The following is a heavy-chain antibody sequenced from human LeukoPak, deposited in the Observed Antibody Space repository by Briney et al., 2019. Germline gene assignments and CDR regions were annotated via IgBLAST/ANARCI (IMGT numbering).Heavy chain of an antibody. CDR2: FYKSGST. CDR1: GDSISSSTYY. Sequence: PSETLSLTCTVSGDSISSSTYYWAWIRQPPRKGLEWIGSFYKSGSTYYNPSLKSRVTISVDTSKNQFSLKLTSVTAADTALYYCARHRGQWELLDYWGQGTLVTVSA. D-gene: IGHD1-26*01. CDR3: ARHRGQWELLDY. J-gene: IGHJ4*02. V-gene: IGHV4-39*01.